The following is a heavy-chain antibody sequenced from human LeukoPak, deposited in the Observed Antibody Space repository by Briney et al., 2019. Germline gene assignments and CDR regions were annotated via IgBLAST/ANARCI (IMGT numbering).Heavy chain of an antibody. CDR2: ISWNSSSI. V-gene: IGHV3-9*01. CDR1: GFTFDDYA. J-gene: IGHJ4*02. Sequence: SLRLSCAASGFTFDDYAMHWVRQAPGKGLEWISGISWNSSSIGYADSVKGRFTISRDNAKNSLYLQMNSLRAEDTAVYYCASFDTGTTALDYWGQGTLVTVSS. CDR3: ASFDTGTTALDY. D-gene: IGHD1-7*01.